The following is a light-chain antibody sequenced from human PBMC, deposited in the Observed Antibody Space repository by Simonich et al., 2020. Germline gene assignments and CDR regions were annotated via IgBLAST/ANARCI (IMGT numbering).Light chain of an antibody. CDR1: QSLLHSYVKTY. J-gene: IGKJ5*01. Sequence: DIVMTQTPLSLSVTPGQPASISCKSSQSLLHSYVKTYLYWYLQKPGQSPQLLIYEVSNRVSGVPDRLSGSGSGTDFTLKISRVEAEDVGVYYCMQSIQLPITFGQGTRLEIK. CDR2: EVS. V-gene: IGKV2D-29*02. CDR3: MQSIQLPIT.